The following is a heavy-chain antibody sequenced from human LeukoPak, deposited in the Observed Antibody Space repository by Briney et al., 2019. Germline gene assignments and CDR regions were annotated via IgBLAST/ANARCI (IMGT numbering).Heavy chain of an antibody. CDR1: VGFISSCSYY. V-gene: IGHV4-39*01. CDR3: ASGDCSGGSCYLFDY. J-gene: IGHJ4*02. CDR2: IYYSGST. Sequence: SETLSLTCTVSVGFISSCSYYWGWIRQPPGKGLEWIGSIYYSGSTYYNPSLKSRVTISVDTSKNQFSLKLSSVTAADTAVYYRASGDCSGGSCYLFDYWGQGALVTVSS. D-gene: IGHD2-15*01.